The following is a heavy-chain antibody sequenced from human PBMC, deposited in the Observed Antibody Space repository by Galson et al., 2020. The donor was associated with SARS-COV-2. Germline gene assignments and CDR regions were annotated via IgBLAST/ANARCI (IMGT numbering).Heavy chain of an antibody. V-gene: IGHV3-21*01. J-gene: IGHJ4*02. CDR3: ARRGGYSNGEVCDY. D-gene: IGHD5-18*01. Sequence: KIGESLKISCAPSGFTFSSYSMNWVRQAPGQGLEWVSSISSSSSYINYADSVKGRFTISRDNAKNSLYLQMNSLRAEDTAVYYCARRGGYSNGEVCDYWGQGTLVTVSS. CDR1: GFTFSSYS. CDR2: ISSSSSYI.